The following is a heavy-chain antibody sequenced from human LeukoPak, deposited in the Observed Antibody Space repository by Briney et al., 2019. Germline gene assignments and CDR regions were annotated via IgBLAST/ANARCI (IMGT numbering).Heavy chain of an antibody. CDR2: INHSGSN. D-gene: IGHD3-3*01. CDR1: DVSFRNHY. J-gene: IGHJ4*02. Sequence: PSETLSLTCAVNDVSFRNHYWSWVRQPPGKGLEWMGDINHSGSNNYNPSRKRRLAISVDTAENQFFLEPRCVTATDTAVYFCAREGSYDVWSSPTSPFDYWGQGTLVTVSS. CDR3: AREGSYDVWSSPTSPFDY. V-gene: IGHV4-34*01.